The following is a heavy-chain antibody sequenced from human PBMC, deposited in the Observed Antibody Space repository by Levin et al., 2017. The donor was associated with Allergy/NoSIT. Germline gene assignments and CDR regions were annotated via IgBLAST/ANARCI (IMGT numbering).Heavy chain of an antibody. D-gene: IGHD6-6*01. V-gene: IGHV3-73*01. CDR2: IRSKANSYAT. Sequence: PGGSLRLSCAASGFTFSGSAIHWVRQASGKGLEWVGRIRSKANSYATAYAASVKGRFTISRDDSKNTAYLQMNSLKTEDTAVYYCTRPALVRQLVEFDYWGQGTLVTVSS. CDR3: TRPALVRQLVEFDY. J-gene: IGHJ4*02. CDR1: GFTFSGSA.